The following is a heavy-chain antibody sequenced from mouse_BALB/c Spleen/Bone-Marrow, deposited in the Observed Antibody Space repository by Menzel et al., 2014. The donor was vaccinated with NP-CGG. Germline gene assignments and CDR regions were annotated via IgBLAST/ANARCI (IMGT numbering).Heavy chain of an antibody. CDR3: AREGNYGGSWFAY. CDR1: GFDFSRYW. J-gene: IGHJ3*01. CDR2: INPDSSTI. Sequence: EVHLVESGGGLVQPGGSLKLSCAASGFDFSRYWMNWVRQAPGKGLEWIGEINPDSSTINYTPSLKDKFIISRDNAKNTLYLQMSKVRSEDTALYYCAREGNYGGSWFAYWGQGTLVTVSA. V-gene: IGHV4-1*02. D-gene: IGHD1-1*02.